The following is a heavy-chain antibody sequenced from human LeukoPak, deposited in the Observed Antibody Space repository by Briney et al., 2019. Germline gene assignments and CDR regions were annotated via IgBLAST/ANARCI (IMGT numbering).Heavy chain of an antibody. Sequence: GGSLRLSCAASGFTFSSYAMHWVRQATGRGLEWVAVISYDGSNKYYADSVKGRFTISRDNSKNTLYLQMNSLRAEDTAVYYCARDHYSSGWYGVCMDYWGQGTLVTVSS. J-gene: IGHJ4*02. V-gene: IGHV3-30-3*01. CDR1: GFTFSSYA. D-gene: IGHD6-19*01. CDR3: ARDHYSSGWYGVCMDY. CDR2: ISYDGSNK.